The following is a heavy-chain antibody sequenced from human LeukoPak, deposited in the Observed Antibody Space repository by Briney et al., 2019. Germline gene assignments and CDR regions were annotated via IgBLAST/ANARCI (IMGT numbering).Heavy chain of an antibody. CDR2: IYYSGST. CDR1: GGSISSSSYY. D-gene: IGHD7-27*01. Sequence: SETLSLTCTVSGGSISSSSYYWGWIRQPPGKGLEWIGSIYYSGSTYYNPSLKSRVTISVDTSKNQFSLKLSSVTAADTAVYYCARECVGASWGPHAFDIWGQGTMVTVSS. CDR3: ARECVGASWGPHAFDI. J-gene: IGHJ3*02. V-gene: IGHV4-39*07.